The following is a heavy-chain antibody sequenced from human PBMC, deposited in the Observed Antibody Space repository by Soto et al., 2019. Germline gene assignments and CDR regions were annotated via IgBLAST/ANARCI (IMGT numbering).Heavy chain of an antibody. CDR1: GGTFSSYA. CDR2: IIPMFGTT. J-gene: IGHJ6*02. V-gene: IGHV1-69*06. D-gene: IGHD1-26*01. Sequence: QVQLVQSGTEVKKPGSSVKVSCKASGGTFSSYAFSWVRQAPGQGLEWMGGIIPMFGTTKYAQKFQGRVTITADKSTSTAYMELSSLKSEDMAIFYCARARSNYAFNYALDVWGQGTAVIVSS. CDR3: ARARSNYAFNYALDV.